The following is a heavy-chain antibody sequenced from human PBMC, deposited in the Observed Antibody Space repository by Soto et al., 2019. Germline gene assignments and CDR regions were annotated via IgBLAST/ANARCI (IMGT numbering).Heavy chain of an antibody. CDR2: IYYSGST. Sequence: PSETLSLTCTVSGGSISSYYWSWIRQPPGKGLEWIGYIYYSGSTNYNPSLKSRVTISVDTSKNQFSLKLSSVTAADTAVYYCARGLKQQLVRYFDYWGQGTLVTVSS. CDR3: ARGLKQQLVRYFDY. J-gene: IGHJ4*02. CDR1: GGSISSYY. V-gene: IGHV4-59*01. D-gene: IGHD6-13*01.